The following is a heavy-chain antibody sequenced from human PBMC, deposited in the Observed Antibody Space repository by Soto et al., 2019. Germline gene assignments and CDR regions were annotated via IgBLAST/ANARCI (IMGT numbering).Heavy chain of an antibody. CDR1: GFTFGNYG. J-gene: IGHJ4*02. D-gene: IGHD3-22*01. CDR2: ISGGGTTT. V-gene: IGHV3-23*01. CDR3: AKDLNPRVSHDSNSYHYPF. Sequence: EVQLLESGGALVQPGGSLRLSCAASGFTFGNYGINWVRQAPGKGLEWVSVISGGGTTTFYADSAKGRFTISRDNSKNTVFLQMNSLRAEDTAVYYCAKDLNPRVSHDSNSYHYPFWGQGTLVTVSS.